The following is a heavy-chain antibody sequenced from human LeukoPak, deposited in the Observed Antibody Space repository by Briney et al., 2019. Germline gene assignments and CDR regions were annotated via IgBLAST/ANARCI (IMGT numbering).Heavy chain of an antibody. Sequence: SETLSLTCTVSGGSITSYYWSWIRQPPGMGVEWFGYIYYSGSTNYNPSLKSPVTISVDTSKNQFSLKLSSVTAADTAVYYCARHTTVTTKIDYWGQGTLVTVSS. CDR2: IYYSGST. D-gene: IGHD4-17*01. CDR1: GGSITSYY. V-gene: IGHV4-59*08. CDR3: ARHTTVTTKIDY. J-gene: IGHJ4*02.